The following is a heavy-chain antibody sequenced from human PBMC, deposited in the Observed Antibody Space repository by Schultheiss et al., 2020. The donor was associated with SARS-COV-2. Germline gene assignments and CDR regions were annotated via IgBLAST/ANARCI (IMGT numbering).Heavy chain of an antibody. CDR3: ARDHYGGAFDI. J-gene: IGHJ3*02. Sequence: SETLSLTCAVYGGSISSYYWSWIRQPPGKGLEWIGRIYTSGSTNYNPSLKSRVTMSVDTSKNQFSLKLSSVTAADTAVYYCARDHYGGAFDIWGQGTMVTVSS. CDR1: GGSISSYY. CDR2: IYTSGST. V-gene: IGHV4-4*07. D-gene: IGHD4-23*01.